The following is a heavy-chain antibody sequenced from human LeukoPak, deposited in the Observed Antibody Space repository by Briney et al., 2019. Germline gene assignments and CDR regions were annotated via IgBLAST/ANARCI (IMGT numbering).Heavy chain of an antibody. CDR1: GFTFSSYA. J-gene: IGHJ4*02. D-gene: IGHD4-17*01. V-gene: IGHV4-39*01. CDR3: ARHVRAPRTVTTWDY. CDR2: FYYGGTT. Sequence: GSLRLSCAASGFTFSSYALSWVRQAPGKGLEWIGSFYYGGTTYYNPSLKSRVSISVDTSKNQFSLKLRSVTAADTALYFCARHVRAPRTVTTWDYWGQGILVTVSS.